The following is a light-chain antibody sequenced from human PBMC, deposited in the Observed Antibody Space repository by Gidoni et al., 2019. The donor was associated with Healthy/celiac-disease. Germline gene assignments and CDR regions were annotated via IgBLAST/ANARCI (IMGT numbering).Light chain of an antibody. Sequence: EIVLPQSPATLSVAPGERATLSCRASQCVGSNLAWYHQKPGQAPRLLIHGASTRATGIPARFSGRGSEPRFTLTISSLQSEDFAVYYCQHYTNWPPKYTFGQGTKLEIK. CDR1: QCVGSN. V-gene: IGKV3-15*01. CDR3: QHYTNWPPKYT. J-gene: IGKJ2*01. CDR2: GAS.